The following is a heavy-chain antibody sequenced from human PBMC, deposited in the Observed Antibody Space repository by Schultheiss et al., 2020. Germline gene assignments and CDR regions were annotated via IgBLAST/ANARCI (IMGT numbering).Heavy chain of an antibody. V-gene: IGHV3-33*05. D-gene: IGHD3-3*01. CDR1: GFTFSSYG. CDR3: ARGGLRFLEWEAFDY. Sequence: GGSLRLSCAASGFTFSSYGMHWVRQAPGKGLEWVAVISYDGSNKYYADSVKGRFTISRDNSKNTLYLQMNSLRAEDTAVYYCARGGLRFLEWEAFDYWGQGTLVTVSS. J-gene: IGHJ4*02. CDR2: ISYDGSNK.